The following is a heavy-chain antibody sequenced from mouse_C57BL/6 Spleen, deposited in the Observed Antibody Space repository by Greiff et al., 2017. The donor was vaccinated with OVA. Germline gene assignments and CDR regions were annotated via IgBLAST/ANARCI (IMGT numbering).Heavy chain of an antibody. CDR2: IRSKSNNSAT. J-gene: IGHJ4*01. D-gene: IGHD2-4*01. CDR3: VRTITKDYAMDY. Sequence: EVQRVESGGGLVQPKGSLKLSCAASGFSFNTYAMNWVRQAPGKGLEWVARIRSKSNNSATYYADSVKDRFTISRDDSESMLYLQMNNLKTEDTAMYDCVRTITKDYAMDYWGQGTSVTVSS. CDR1: GFSFNTYA. V-gene: IGHV10-1*01.